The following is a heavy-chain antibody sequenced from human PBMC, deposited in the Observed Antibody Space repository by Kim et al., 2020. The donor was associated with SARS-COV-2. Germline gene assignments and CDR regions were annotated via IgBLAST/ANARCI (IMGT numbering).Heavy chain of an antibody. J-gene: IGHJ4*02. D-gene: IGHD6-13*01. Sequence: GGSLRLSCAASGFTFSSYAMHWVRQAPGKGLEWVAVISYDGSNKYYADSVKGRFTISRDNSKNTLYLQMNSLRAEDTAVYYCARGDAGILDYWGQGTLVTVSS. CDR3: ARGDAGILDY. CDR2: ISYDGSNK. V-gene: IGHV3-30-3*01. CDR1: GFTFSSYA.